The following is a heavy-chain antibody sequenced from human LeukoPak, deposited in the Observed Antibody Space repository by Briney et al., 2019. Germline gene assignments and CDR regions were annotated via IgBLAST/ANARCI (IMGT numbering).Heavy chain of an antibody. CDR2: ISYSGST. J-gene: IGHJ3*02. CDR3: ARREVTETDAFDI. V-gene: IGHV4-59*01. Sequence: PSETLSLTCTVSGGSISSYYWSWIRQPPGKGLEWIGYISYSGSTNFNPSLKSRVTISVDTSKNQFSLKLSSVTAADTAVYYCARREVTETDAFDIWGQGTMVTVSS. D-gene: IGHD4-23*01. CDR1: GGSISSYY.